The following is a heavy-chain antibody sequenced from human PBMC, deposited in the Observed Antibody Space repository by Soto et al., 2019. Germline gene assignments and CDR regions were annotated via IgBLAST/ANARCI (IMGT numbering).Heavy chain of an antibody. V-gene: IGHV1-69*02. D-gene: IGHD3-10*01. Sequence: QVQLVQSGAEVKRPGSSVKVSCKASGDTFTFYSINWVRPAPGLGLEWMGRINPILSMSNYAQRFQGRVTMNADKATSTAYMELSSLRSEDTAIYYCSSSYGSGYRAFDYWGQGALVTVSS. CDR2: INPILSMS. CDR3: SSSYGSGYRAFDY. J-gene: IGHJ4*02. CDR1: GDTFTFYS.